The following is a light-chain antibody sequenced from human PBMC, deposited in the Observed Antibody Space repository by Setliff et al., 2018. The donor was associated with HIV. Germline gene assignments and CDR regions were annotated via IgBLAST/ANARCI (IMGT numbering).Light chain of an antibody. V-gene: IGLV2-8*01. CDR3: SSYAGSNKNV. Sequence: LTQPPSASGSPGQSVTISCTGTSSDVGAYNYVSWYQQYPGKAPKLMIYEVSKRPSGVPDRFSGSKSGNTASLTVSGLQVEDESDYYCSSYAGSNKNVFGTGTKVTVL. CDR2: EVS. CDR1: SSDVGAYNY. J-gene: IGLJ1*01.